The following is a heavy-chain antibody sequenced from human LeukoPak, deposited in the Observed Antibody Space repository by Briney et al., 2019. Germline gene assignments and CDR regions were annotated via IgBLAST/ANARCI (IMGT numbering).Heavy chain of an antibody. Sequence: ASETLSLTCGVYDDSFSNFYWSWIRQPPGKGLEWIGYIYYSGSTNYNPSLKSRVTISVDTSKNQFSLKLSSVTAADTAVYFCARGRVSSSTWYSTYYYFFYMDFWGKGTTVTVSS. J-gene: IGHJ6*03. V-gene: IGHV4-59*01. D-gene: IGHD4-11*01. CDR2: IYYSGST. CDR1: DDSFSNFY. CDR3: ARGRVSSSTWYSTYYYFFYMDF.